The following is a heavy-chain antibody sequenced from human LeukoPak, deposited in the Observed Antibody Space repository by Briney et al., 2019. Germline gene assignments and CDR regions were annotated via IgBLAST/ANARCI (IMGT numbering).Heavy chain of an antibody. Sequence: SETLSLTCTVSGGSINNYYWSWIRQPAGKGLEWIGLIYTSGSTNYNSSLKSRLTMSVDTSKNQFSLNLSSVTAADTAVYYCARDSVADYDFWSGYLNYWFDPWGQGTLVTVSS. CDR1: GGSINNYY. D-gene: IGHD3-3*01. CDR2: IYTSGST. J-gene: IGHJ5*02. CDR3: ARDSVADYDFWSGYLNYWFDP. V-gene: IGHV4-4*07.